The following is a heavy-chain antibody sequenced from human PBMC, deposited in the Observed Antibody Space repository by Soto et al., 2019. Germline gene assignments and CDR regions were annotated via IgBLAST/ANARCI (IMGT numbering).Heavy chain of an antibody. D-gene: IGHD5-12*01. CDR1: GYNFRNHW. CDR2: IYPGDSDT. CDR3: AREIVPEGSLDY. V-gene: IGHV5-51*01. J-gene: IGHJ4*02. Sequence: EVQLVQSGAEVKKPGEPLKISCKGSGYNFRNHWIGWVRQMPGKGLEWVGFIYPGDSDTKYSRSFQGQVTISADKSISAAYLQWSTLKASDSAMYYCAREIVPEGSLDYWGRGTRVTVSS.